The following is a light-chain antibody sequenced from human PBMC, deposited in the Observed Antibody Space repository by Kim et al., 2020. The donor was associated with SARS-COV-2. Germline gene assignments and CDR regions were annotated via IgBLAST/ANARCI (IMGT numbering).Light chain of an antibody. Sequence: SSELTQDPAVSVALGQTVRITCQGDSLRSYYASWYQQKPGQAPVLVIYGKNNRPSGIPDRFSGSSSGNTASLTITGAQAEDEADYYCNSRDSSGNHRPSWVFGGGTQLTVL. V-gene: IGLV3-19*01. CDR3: NSRDSSGNHRPSWV. CDR1: SLRSYY. CDR2: GKN. J-gene: IGLJ3*02.